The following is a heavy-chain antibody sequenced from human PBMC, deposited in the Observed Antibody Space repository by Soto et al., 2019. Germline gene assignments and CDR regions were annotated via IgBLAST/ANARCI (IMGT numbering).Heavy chain of an antibody. CDR3: AKVLLWALRNAKSSAYYFDY. CDR1: GFTFSSYA. Sequence: PGGSLRLSCAASGFTFSSYAMSWVRQAPGKGLEWVSAISGSGGSTYYADSVKGRFTISRDNSKNTLYLQMNSLRAEDTAVYYCAKVLLWALRNAKSSAYYFDYWGQGTLVTVSS. CDR2: ISGSGGST. J-gene: IGHJ4*02. V-gene: IGHV3-23*01. D-gene: IGHD1-1*01.